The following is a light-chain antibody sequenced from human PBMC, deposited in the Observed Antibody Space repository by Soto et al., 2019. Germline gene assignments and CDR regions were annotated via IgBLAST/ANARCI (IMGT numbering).Light chain of an antibody. J-gene: IGKJ4*01. V-gene: IGKV3-20*01. CDR3: QQYGTSSLT. CDR2: HVS. CDR1: QSVSSTS. Sequence: DIVLTQSPGTLYLSPGERAILSCRASQSVSSTSLAWYQQRPGQAPRLLIYHVSSRANGIPDRFSGSGSVTDFTLTISTLEPEDVAVYYCQQYGTSSLTFGGGTRVEI.